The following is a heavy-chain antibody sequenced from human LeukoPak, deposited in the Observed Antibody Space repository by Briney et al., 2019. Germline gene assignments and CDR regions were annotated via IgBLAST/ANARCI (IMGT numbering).Heavy chain of an antibody. Sequence: TLSLTRTVSGGTISSDGYYWSCIPQHPGQDLVWIVYIYYSESTYYNPSLNSRVTRRVDTSKNQFSLKLSSVTAADTAVYYCARALMIVEGGGWFDPWGQGTLVTVSS. CDR1: GGTISSDGYY. D-gene: IGHD3-22*01. CDR3: ARALMIVEGGGWFDP. J-gene: IGHJ5*02. V-gene: IGHV4-31*03. CDR2: IYYSEST.